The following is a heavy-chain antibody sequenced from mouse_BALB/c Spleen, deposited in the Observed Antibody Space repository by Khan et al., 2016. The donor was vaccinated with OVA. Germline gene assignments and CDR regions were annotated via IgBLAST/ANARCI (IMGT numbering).Heavy chain of an antibody. CDR3: ARGGYGGFAY. Sequence: QVQLQQSGAELVKPGASVKLSCKASGYTFTSYDINWVRQRPEQGLEWIGWMFPGDGSTKYNENFKGKATLTTDKSSSTAYMQLSRLTSKDSGAYFWARGGYGGFAYWGQGTLVTVSA. D-gene: IGHD2-14*01. J-gene: IGHJ3*01. CDR1: GYTFTSYD. CDR2: MFPGDGST. V-gene: IGHV1-85*01.